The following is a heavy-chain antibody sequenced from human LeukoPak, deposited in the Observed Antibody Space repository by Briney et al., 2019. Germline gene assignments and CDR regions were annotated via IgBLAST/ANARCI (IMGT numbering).Heavy chain of an antibody. J-gene: IGHJ4*02. CDR1: GFTFSSYW. D-gene: IGHD3-16*01. Sequence: GGSLRLSCEVSGFTFSSYWMSWVRQAPGKGLEWVAIISYDGGEIYYVDSVKGRFTLYRDNAKNSAYLPMTSLRADDAAVYYCARDKPRGSYVGSIFDSWGQGTMVSDSS. CDR2: ISYDGGEI. V-gene: IGHV3-7*01. CDR3: ARDKPRGSYVGSIFDS.